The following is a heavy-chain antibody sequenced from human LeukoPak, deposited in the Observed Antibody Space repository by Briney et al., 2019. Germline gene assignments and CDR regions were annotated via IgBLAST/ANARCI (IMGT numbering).Heavy chain of an antibody. CDR2: INPSGGST. CDR1: GYTFTSYY. D-gene: IGHD5-18*01. J-gene: IGHJ6*03. Sequence: ASVKVSCKASGYTFTSYYMHWVRQAPGQGLEWMGIINPSGGSTSYAQKFQGRVTMTRDMSTSTVYMELSSLRSEDTAVYYCARANLFTAMGISRLQFYYYYYMDVWGKGTTVTVSS. V-gene: IGHV1-46*01. CDR3: ARANLFTAMGISRLQFYYYYYMDV.